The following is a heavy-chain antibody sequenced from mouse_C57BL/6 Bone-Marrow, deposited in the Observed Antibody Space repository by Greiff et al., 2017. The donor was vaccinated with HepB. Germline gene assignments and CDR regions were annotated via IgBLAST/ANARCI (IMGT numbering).Heavy chain of an antibody. D-gene: IGHD1-1*01. CDR2: IYPGSGNT. CDR3: ARGGLRYAMDY. J-gene: IGHJ4*01. CDR1: GYTFTDYY. Sequence: VKLQQSGAELVRPGASVKLSCKASGYTFTDYYINWVKQRPGQGLEWIARIYPGSGNTYYNEKFKGKATLTAEKSSSTVYMQLSSLTSEDSAVYFCARGGLRYAMDYWGQGTSVTVSS. V-gene: IGHV1-76*01.